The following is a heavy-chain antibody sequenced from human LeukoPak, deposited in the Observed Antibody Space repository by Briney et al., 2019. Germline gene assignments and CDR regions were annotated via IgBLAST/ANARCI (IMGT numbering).Heavy chain of an antibody. CDR3: AKESTRGYSYGYQDAFDI. CDR2: IIGSGGST. D-gene: IGHD5-18*01. V-gene: IGHV3-23*01. J-gene: IGHJ3*02. CDR1: GFTFSIYA. Sequence: PGGSLRLSCAASGFTFSIYATSWVRPAPEEGLEWVSAIIGSGGSTYYADSVKGRFTISRDNSKNTLYLQMDSLRAEDTAVDYCAKESTRGYSYGYQDAFDIWGQGTMVTVSS.